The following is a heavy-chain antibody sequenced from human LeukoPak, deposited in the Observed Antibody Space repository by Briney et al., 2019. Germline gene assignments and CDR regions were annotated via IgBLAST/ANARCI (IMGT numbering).Heavy chain of an antibody. CDR2: INPNSGGT. CDR3: ARTLYIAAAPGGFDY. D-gene: IGHD6-13*01. J-gene: IGHJ4*02. Sequence: ASVKVSCKASGYTFTGYYMHWVRQAPGQGLEWMGWINPNSGGTNYAQKFQGRVTMTRDTSISTAYMELSRLRSDDTAVYYCARTLYIAAAPGGFDYWGQGTLVTVSS. CDR1: GYTFTGYY. V-gene: IGHV1-2*02.